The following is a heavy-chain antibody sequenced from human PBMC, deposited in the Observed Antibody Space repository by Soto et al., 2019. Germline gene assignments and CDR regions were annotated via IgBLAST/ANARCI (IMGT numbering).Heavy chain of an antibody. Sequence: QGHLVQSGAEVKKPGASVKVSCKTSAYTFTRYGISWVRQAPGQGLEWMGWISGYNGDTNYAQNLQDRVTMTIDTSTTTAYMELRSLTPDDTAVYYCAKNGQPPYYYYGLDVWGQGTTVTVSS. D-gene: IGHD2-8*01. J-gene: IGHJ6*02. V-gene: IGHV1-18*01. CDR3: AKNGQPPYYYYGLDV. CDR1: AYTFTRYG. CDR2: ISGYNGDT.